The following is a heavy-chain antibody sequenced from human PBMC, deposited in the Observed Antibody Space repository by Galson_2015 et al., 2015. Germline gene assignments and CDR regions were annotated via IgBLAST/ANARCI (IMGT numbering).Heavy chain of an antibody. CDR1: GFTFSSYT. D-gene: IGHD1-26*01. J-gene: IGHJ4*02. Sequence: SLRLSGAASGFTFSSYTISWVRQAPGKGLEWVSYISSSSATIYYADSEKGRFTISRDNAKNSLYLQMNSLRDEDTAVYYCARDPWRGSYKVFYFDYWGQGTLVTVSS. CDR2: ISSSSATI. V-gene: IGHV3-48*02. CDR3: ARDPWRGSYKVFYFDY.